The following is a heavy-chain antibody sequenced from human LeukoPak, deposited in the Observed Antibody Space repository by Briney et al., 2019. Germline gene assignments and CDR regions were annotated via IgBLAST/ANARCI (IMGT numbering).Heavy chain of an antibody. CDR3: ARDHYYDSSGYIPAGDAFDI. Sequence: GGSLRLSCAASGFTFSSNSMNWVRQAPGKGLEWVSSISSSSSYIYYADSVKGRFIISRDNAKNSLYLQMNSLRAEDTAGYYCARDHYYDSSGYIPAGDAFDIWGQGTMVTVSS. CDR2: ISSSSSYI. V-gene: IGHV3-21*01. J-gene: IGHJ3*02. D-gene: IGHD3-22*01. CDR1: GFTFSSNS.